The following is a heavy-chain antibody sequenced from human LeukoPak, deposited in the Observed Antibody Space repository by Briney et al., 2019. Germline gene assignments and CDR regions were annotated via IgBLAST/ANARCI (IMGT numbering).Heavy chain of an antibody. CDR3: ARPRATIVVDDGYDI. CDR2: INPNSGGT. CDR1: GYTFTGYY. V-gene: IGHV1-2*06. J-gene: IGHJ3*02. D-gene: IGHD3-22*01. Sequence: ASVKVSCKASGYTFTGYYIHWVRQAPGQGLEWMGRINPNSGGTTYAQDFQGRVTMTRDTSISTAYMELSGLTSDDTAVYYCARPRATIVVDDGYDIWGQGTMVTVSS.